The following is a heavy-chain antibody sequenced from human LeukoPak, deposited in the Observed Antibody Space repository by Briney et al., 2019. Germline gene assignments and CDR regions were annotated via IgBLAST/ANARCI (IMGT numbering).Heavy chain of an antibody. CDR2: IYSDNT. J-gene: IGHJ4*02. D-gene: IGHD4/OR15-4a*01. CDR3: ARRAGAYSHPYDY. CDR1: GFTVSSNS. V-gene: IGHV3-53*01. Sequence: GGSLRLSCTVSGFTVSSNSMSWVRQAPGKGLEWVSFIYSDNTHYSDSVKGRLTVSRDNSKNTLYLQMNSLRAEDTAVYYCARRAGAYSHPYDYWGQGTLVTVSS.